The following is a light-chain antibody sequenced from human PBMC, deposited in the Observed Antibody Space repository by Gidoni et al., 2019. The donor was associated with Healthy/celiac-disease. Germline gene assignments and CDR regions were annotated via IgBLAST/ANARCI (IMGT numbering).Light chain of an antibody. CDR3: QSADSSGTYWV. CDR2: KDS. CDR1: ALPKQY. J-gene: IGLJ3*02. V-gene: IGLV3-25*03. Sequence: SYELTQPPPVSVSPGQTARITCPGAALPKQYAYWYQRKPGQAPVLVIYKDSERPSGIPERFSGSSSGTTVTLTISGVQAEDEADYYCQSADSSGTYWVFGGGTKLTVL.